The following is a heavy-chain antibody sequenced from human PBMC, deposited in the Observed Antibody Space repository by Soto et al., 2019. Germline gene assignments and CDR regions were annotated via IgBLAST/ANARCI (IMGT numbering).Heavy chain of an antibody. CDR2: ISAYNGNT. V-gene: IGHV1-18*01. CDR1: GYTFTSYG. Sequence: XVKVSCKASGYTFTSYGISWVRHAPGQGLEWMGWISAYNGNTNYAQKLQGRVTMTTDTSTSTAYMELRSLRSDDTAVYYCARTGNDYGDYVFDYWGQGTLVTVSS. J-gene: IGHJ4*02. D-gene: IGHD4-17*01. CDR3: ARTGNDYGDYVFDY.